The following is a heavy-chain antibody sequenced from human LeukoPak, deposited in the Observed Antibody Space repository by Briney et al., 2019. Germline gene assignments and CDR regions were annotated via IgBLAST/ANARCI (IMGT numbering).Heavy chain of an antibody. D-gene: IGHD2-21*02. Sequence: GASVKVSCKASGYTFTSYDINWVRQATGQGLEWMGWISPNSDNRGYEQNFQGRVTMTMDTSISTAYMELSRLRSDDTAVYYCAAIMVVTAGVAFNIWGQGTMVTVSS. CDR3: AAIMVVTAGVAFNI. J-gene: IGHJ3*02. CDR1: GYTFTSYD. CDR2: ISPNSDNR. V-gene: IGHV1-8*01.